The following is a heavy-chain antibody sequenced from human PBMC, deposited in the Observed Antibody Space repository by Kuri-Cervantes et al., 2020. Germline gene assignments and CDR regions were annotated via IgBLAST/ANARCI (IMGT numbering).Heavy chain of an antibody. D-gene: IGHD1-1*01. CDR1: GFSFRTYP. V-gene: IGHV3-30*04. J-gene: IGHJ3*02. CDR2: ISYDGRKT. Sequence: GESLKISCAASGFSFRTYPMHWIRQAPGKGLEWVALISYDGRKTYFADSVRGRFTISRDNAKNTLYLQMNSLRAEDTAVYYCARDIDNWNDEGDAFDIWGQGTMVTVSS. CDR3: ARDIDNWNDEGDAFDI.